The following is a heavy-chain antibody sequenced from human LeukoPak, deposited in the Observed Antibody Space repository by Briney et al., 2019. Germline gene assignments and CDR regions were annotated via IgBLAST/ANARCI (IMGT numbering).Heavy chain of an antibody. J-gene: IGHJ6*02. D-gene: IGHD2-2*01. CDR2: ISWNSGSI. Sequence: GGSLRLSCAASGFTFSSYAMHWVRQAPGKGLEWVSGISWNSGSIGYADSVKGRFTISRDNAKNSLYLQMNSLRAEDTALYYCAKEIGYCSSTSCHHYYYGMDVWGQGTTVTVSS. CDR3: AKEIGYCSSTSCHHYYYGMDV. V-gene: IGHV3-9*01. CDR1: GFTFSSYA.